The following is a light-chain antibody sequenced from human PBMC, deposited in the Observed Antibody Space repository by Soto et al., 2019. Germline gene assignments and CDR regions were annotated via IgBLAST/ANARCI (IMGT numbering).Light chain of an antibody. CDR3: QQYDNWPIT. CDR2: GAS. CDR1: QSVSSN. V-gene: IGKV3-15*01. J-gene: IGKJ5*01. Sequence: EIVMTQSPATLSVSPGERATLSCRASQSVSSNLAWYQQKPGQAPRLLIYGASTRATGIPARFSGSGSGTEFTLTISSLQSKDFAGFYCQQYDNWPITFGQGTRLEIK.